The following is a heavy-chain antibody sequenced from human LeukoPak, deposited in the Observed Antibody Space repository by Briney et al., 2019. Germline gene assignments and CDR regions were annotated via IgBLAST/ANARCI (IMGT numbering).Heavy chain of an antibody. V-gene: IGHV4-59*01. CDR1: GGSISSDY. CDR2: IHYSGGT. J-gene: IGHJ4*02. CDR3: ARDTHSTERSDY. D-gene: IGHD1-1*01. Sequence: SETLSLTCTVSGGSISSDYWSWIRQSPGKGLEWIGYIHYSGGTKYSPSLKNRVTISMDTCKNQFSLKVSSVTAADTAVYYCARDTHSTERSDYWGQGTLVTVSS.